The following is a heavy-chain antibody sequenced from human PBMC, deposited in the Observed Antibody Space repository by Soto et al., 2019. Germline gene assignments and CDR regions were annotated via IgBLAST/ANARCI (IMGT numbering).Heavy chain of an antibody. J-gene: IGHJ6*01. V-gene: IGHV1-69*01. CDR3: ARDGYSYGYHYYHYHGMDV. Sequence: QVQLVQSGAEVKKPGSSVKVSCKASGGTFSSYAISWVRQAPGQGLEWMGGVIPIFGTANYAQKFQGRVTITADDATSTADMELSSLRSEDTAVYYCARDGYSYGYHYYHYHGMDVWGQGTTVTASS. D-gene: IGHD5-18*01. CDR2: VIPIFGTA. CDR1: GGTFSSYA.